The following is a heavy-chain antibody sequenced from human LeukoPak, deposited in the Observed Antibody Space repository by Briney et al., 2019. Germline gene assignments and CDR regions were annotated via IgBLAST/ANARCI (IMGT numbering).Heavy chain of an antibody. CDR2: MNRDGSEK. J-gene: IGHJ6*02. Sequence: GGSLRLSCAASGFTFSSYWMRWVRQAPGKGLEWVANMNRDGSEKNYVDSIKGRFTISRDNAANSLYLQMNSLRVEDTAVYYCARDGGIIRFGGQDVWGQGTTVIVS. CDR1: GFTFSSYW. V-gene: IGHV3-7*01. CDR3: ARDGGIIRFGGQDV. D-gene: IGHD3-16*01.